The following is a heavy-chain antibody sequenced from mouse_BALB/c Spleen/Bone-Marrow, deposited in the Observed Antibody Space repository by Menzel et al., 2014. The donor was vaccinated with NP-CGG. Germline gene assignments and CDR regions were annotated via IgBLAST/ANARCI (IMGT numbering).Heavy chain of an antibody. V-gene: IGHV14-3*02. CDR1: GFNIKDTY. CDR3: ARGEYYVMDY. Sequence: VQLQQSGAELVKPGASVKLSCTASGFNIKDTYMHWVKQRPEQGLEWIGRIDPANGNTKYDPKFQGKATITADTSSNTAYLQLSSLTSEGTAAYNCARGEYYVMDYWGQGASDTASS. CDR2: IDPANGNT. J-gene: IGHJ4*01.